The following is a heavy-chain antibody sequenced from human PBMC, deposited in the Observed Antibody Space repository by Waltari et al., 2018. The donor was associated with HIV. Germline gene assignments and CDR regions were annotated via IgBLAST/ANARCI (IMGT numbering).Heavy chain of an antibody. V-gene: IGHV1-2*06. D-gene: IGHD3-22*01. CDR2: INPNSGGT. Sequence: QVQLVQSGAEVKKPGASVKVSCKASGYTFTGYYMYWVRQAPGQGLEWMGRINPNSGGTNYAQKFQGRVTMTRDTSISTAYMELSRLRSDDTAVYYCARYYYDSSGSWFFDYWGQGTLVTVSS. CDR3: ARYYYDSSGSWFFDY. CDR1: GYTFTGYY. J-gene: IGHJ4*02.